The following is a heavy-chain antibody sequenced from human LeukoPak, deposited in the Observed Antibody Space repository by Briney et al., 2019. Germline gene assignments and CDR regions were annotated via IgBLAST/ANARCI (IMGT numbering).Heavy chain of an antibody. Sequence: SVKVSCKASGGTFSSYAISWVRQAPGQGLEWMGGIIPIVGTANYAQKFQGRVTITTDESTSTAYMELSSLRSEDTAVYYCARAALYNDSRPRGYFDYWGQGTLVTVSS. J-gene: IGHJ4*02. CDR3: ARAALYNDSRPRGYFDY. D-gene: IGHD3-22*01. CDR1: GGTFSSYA. CDR2: IIPIVGTA. V-gene: IGHV1-69*05.